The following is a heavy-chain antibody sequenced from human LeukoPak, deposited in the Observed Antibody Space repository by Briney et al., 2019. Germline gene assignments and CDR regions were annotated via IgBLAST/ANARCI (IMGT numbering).Heavy chain of an antibody. CDR1: GYTFTDYY. D-gene: IGHD3-10*01. CDR2: LNPDSGAT. V-gene: IGHV1-2*02. Sequence: ASVKVSCKTSGYTFTDYYIHWVRQAPGQGLEWMGWLNPDSGATIPALKFQGRVTLTRDTSIGTAYMELSTLTSDDTAVYYCARDTTSYGSGSYYDDSWGQGTLVTVSS. J-gene: IGHJ5*01. CDR3: ARDTTSYGSGSYYDDS.